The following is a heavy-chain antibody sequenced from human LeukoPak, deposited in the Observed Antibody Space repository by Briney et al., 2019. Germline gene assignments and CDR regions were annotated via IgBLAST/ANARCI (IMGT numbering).Heavy chain of an antibody. CDR1: GYSISSGYY. CDR3: ASGSYYFDY. CDR2: IYHSGST. V-gene: IGHV4-38-2*01. D-gene: IGHD1-26*01. Sequence: SETLSLTCAVSGYSISSGYYWCWIRQPPGKGLEWIRSIYHSGSTYYNPSLKSRVTISVDTSKNQFSLKLSSVTAADPAVYYCASGSYYFDYWGQGTLVTVSS. J-gene: IGHJ4*02.